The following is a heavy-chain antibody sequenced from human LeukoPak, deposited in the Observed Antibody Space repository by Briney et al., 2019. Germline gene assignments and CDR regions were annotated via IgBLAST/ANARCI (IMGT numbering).Heavy chain of an antibody. J-gene: IGHJ4*02. D-gene: IGHD6-13*01. V-gene: IGHV3-9*01. Sequence: PGGSLRLSCAASGFTFDDYAMQWVRQAPGKGLEWVSGISWNSGSIGYADSVKGRFTISRDNAKNSLYLQMNSLRAEDTALYYCAKGTQLGPPFDYWGQGTLVTVSS. CDR1: GFTFDDYA. CDR3: AKGTQLGPPFDY. CDR2: ISWNSGSI.